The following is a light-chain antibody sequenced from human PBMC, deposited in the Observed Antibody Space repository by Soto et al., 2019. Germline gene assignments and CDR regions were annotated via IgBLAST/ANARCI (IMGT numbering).Light chain of an antibody. CDR2: DVS. CDR3: SSYTSRITEV. J-gene: IGLJ3*02. CDR1: SSDVGAYKY. Sequence: QSALTQPASVSGSPGQSITISCTGTSSDVGAYKYVSWYRQYPGKAPKLMIYDVSNRPSGVSNRFSGSKSGNTASLTISGLQAEDEADYYCSSYTSRITEVFGGGTKLTVL. V-gene: IGLV2-14*01.